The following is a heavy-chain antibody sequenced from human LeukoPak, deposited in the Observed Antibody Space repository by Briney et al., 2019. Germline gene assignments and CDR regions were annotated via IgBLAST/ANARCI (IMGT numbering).Heavy chain of an antibody. CDR2: ISFDEINK. CDR1: GFTFSRYA. D-gene: IGHD3-16*01. J-gene: IGHJ4*02. V-gene: IGHV3-30-3*01. CDR3: ARDQSTSMITWDY. Sequence: GRSLRLSCAASGFTFSRYAIHWVRQAPGKGLEWVAAISFDEINKKYADCVKGRFTTSRDNSKNTLYLQMNSLRAEDTAVYYCARDQSTSMITWDYWGQGTLVTVSS.